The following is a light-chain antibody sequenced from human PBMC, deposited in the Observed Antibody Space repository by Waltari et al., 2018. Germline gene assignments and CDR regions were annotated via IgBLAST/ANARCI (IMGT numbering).Light chain of an antibody. CDR2: EAS. CDR3: QQYYTFPLD. J-gene: IGKJ2*01. V-gene: IGKV1D-8*01. Sequence: VIWMTQSPSLLSASTGDRVTISCRMSQAISNYLAWYQQKPGKAPKLLIYEASTLQSGVPSRFSGSGSGTDFTLTISGLQSEDFATYYCQQYYTFPLDFGQGTKL. CDR1: QAISNY.